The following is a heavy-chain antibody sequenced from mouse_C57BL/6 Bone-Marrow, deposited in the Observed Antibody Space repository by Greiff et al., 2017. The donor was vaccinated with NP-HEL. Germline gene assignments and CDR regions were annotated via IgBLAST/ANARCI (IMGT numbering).Heavy chain of an antibody. CDR3: ARHYGSSWFAY. Sequence: QVQLQQPGAELVKPGASVKLSCKASGCTFTSYWMQWVKQRPGQGLEWIGEIDPSDSYTNYNQKFKGKATLTVDTSSSTAYMQLSSLTSEDSAVYYCARHYGSSWFAYWGQGTLVTVSA. CDR2: IDPSDSYT. D-gene: IGHD1-1*01. CDR1: GCTFTSYW. J-gene: IGHJ3*01. V-gene: IGHV1-50*01.